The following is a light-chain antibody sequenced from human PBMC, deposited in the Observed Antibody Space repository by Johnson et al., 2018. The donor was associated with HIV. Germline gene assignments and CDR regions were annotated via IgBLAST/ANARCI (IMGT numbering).Light chain of an antibody. V-gene: IGLV1-51*02. CDR1: SSNIGNNY. CDR2: ENN. Sequence: QSMLTQPPSVSAAPGQKVTISCSGSSSNIGNNYVSWYQQLPGTAPKLLIHENNKRPSGIPDRFSGSKSGTSATLAIAGLQTGDEADYYCGTWDNSLSTGAVFGTGTKVTVL. CDR3: GTWDNSLSTGAV. J-gene: IGLJ1*01.